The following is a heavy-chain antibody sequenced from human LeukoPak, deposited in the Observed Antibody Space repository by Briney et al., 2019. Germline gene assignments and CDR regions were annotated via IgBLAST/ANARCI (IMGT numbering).Heavy chain of an antibody. J-gene: IGHJ4*02. CDR1: GFTFSNAY. V-gene: IGHV3-15*07. CDR2: IKPKTDGETT. CDR3: TTGVDTAMVNIDY. Sequence: GGSLRLSCAASGFTFSNAYMNWVRQAPGKGLEWVGRIKPKTDGETTEYAAPVKDRFSISRDDSKNTLYLQMNSLKTEDTAVYYCTTGVDTAMVNIDYWGQGTLVTVSS. D-gene: IGHD5-18*01.